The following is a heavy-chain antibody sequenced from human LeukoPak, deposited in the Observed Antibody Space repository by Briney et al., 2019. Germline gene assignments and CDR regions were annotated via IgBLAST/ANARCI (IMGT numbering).Heavy chain of an antibody. V-gene: IGHV4-34*01. CDR3: AGAYCGGDCYLQPPVY. CDR1: GGSFSGYY. CDR2: INHSGST. J-gene: IGHJ4*02. Sequence: SETLSLTCAVYGGSFSGYYWSWIRQPPGMGLEWIGEINHSGSTNYNPSLKSRVTISVDTSKNQFSLKLSSVTAADTAVYYCAGAYCGGDCYLQPPVYWGQGTLVTVSS. D-gene: IGHD2-21*02.